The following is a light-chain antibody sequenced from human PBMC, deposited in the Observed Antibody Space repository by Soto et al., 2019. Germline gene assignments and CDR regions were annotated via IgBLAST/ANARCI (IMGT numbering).Light chain of an antibody. CDR2: SAS. CDR1: QTISAF. V-gene: IGKV1-39*01. CDR3: QQTYSPPGT. Sequence: QIPPSPSTLSASVGDRVSITCRASQTISAFLNWYQHKPGKAPELLIFSASKLQTGVPSRFSGRGSGTAFTLTITSLRPEDFATYYCQQTYSPPGTFGQGTKVDIK. J-gene: IGKJ1*01.